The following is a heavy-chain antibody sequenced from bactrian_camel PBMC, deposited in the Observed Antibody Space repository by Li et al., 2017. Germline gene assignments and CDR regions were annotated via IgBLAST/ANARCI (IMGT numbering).Heavy chain of an antibody. V-gene: IGHV3S67*01. Sequence: SVQAGGSLRLSCAASGIPYTTYPTGWFRQAPGREREKVASISTDGKPTYEDFVKGRFTISKDGVKDILYLQMDNLQYEDTAKYYCAADFLQYCTTTRLTYWGQGTQVTVS. CDR3: AADFLQYCTTTRLTY. CDR2: ISTDGKP. D-gene: IGHD1*01. CDR1: GIPYTTYP. J-gene: IGHJ4*01.